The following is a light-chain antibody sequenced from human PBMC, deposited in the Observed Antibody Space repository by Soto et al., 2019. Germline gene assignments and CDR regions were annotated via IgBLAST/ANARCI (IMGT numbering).Light chain of an antibody. J-gene: IGLJ1*01. CDR1: SSDIGGFYY. Sequence: QSVLTQPASVSGSPGQSITISCTGTSSDIGGFYYVSWYQHHPGKDPKLVIYQVSNRPSGVSNRFSGSKSGNTASLTISGLQAEDEADYFCSSYSSSSTFYVFGAGTKVTVL. V-gene: IGLV2-14*01. CDR3: SSYSSSSTFYV. CDR2: QVS.